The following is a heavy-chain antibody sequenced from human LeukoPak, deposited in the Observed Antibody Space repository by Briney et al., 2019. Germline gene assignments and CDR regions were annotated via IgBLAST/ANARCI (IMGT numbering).Heavy chain of an antibody. CDR2: ISATADYQ. CDR1: GFTFSSFR. Sequence: GGSLRLSCAASGFTFSSFRMNWVRQSTGEGLEWVSFISATADYQHYADSVKGRFTISRDNAKNSLYVQMDNLRAEDTAVYYCARIWGPNWYFDLWGRGTLVTVSS. CDR3: ARIWGPNWYFDL. D-gene: IGHD3-16*01. V-gene: IGHV3-21*01. J-gene: IGHJ2*01.